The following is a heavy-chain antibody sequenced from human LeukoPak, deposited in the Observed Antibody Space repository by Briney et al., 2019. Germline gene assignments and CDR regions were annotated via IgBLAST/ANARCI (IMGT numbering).Heavy chain of an antibody. CDR3: AKDSGSYVY. J-gene: IGHJ4*02. D-gene: IGHD1-26*01. V-gene: IGHV3-30*04. CDR1: GFTFSSYA. CDR2: ISYDGSNK. Sequence: GSLRLSCAASGFTFSSYAMHWVRQAPGKGLEWVAVISYDGSNKYYADSVKGRFTISRDNSKNTLYLQMNSLRAEDTAVYYCAKDSGSYVYWGQGTLVTVSS.